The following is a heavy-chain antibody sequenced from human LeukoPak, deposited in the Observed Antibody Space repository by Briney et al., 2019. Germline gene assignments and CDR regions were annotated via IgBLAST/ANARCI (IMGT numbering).Heavy chain of an antibody. Sequence: PGGSLRLSCAASGFSFSSFSMNWVRQAPGRGLEWVSYISGGSSFTYYVDSVKGRFTISRDNAKDSLYLQMNSLRAEDTAVYYCARDLGYSSGPNYWGQGTRVTVSS. CDR1: GFSFSSFS. CDR2: ISGGSSFT. D-gene: IGHD6-19*01. J-gene: IGHJ4*02. V-gene: IGHV3-21*01. CDR3: ARDLGYSSGPNY.